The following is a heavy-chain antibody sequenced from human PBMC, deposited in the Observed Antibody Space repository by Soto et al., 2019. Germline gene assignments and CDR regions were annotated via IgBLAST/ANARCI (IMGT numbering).Heavy chain of an antibody. D-gene: IGHD3-22*01. Sequence: LSLTCAVYGGSFSGHSWTWIRQSPGKGLEWIGDINHSGRVNYSPSLKSRVTVSLDTSKNQFSLTLSAVTAADTAMYYCSTRAYDTNGYYRFDPWGQGTLVTSPQ. CDR1: GGSFSGHS. V-gene: IGHV4-34*01. CDR2: INHSGRV. J-gene: IGHJ5*01. CDR3: STRAYDTNGYYRFDP.